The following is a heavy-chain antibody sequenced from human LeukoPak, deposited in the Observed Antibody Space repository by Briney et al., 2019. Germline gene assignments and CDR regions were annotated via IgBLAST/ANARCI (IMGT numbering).Heavy chain of an antibody. V-gene: IGHV1-69*02. CDR2: IIPIRGIA. D-gene: IGHD6-6*01. CDR3: ARYSSSSFAFDI. J-gene: IGHJ3*02. Sequence: GASVKVSCKASGGTFSSYTISWVRQAPGQGLEWMGRIIPIRGIANYAQKFQGRATITADKSTSTAYMELSSLRSEDTAVYYCARYSSSSFAFDIWGQGTMVTVSS. CDR1: GGTFSSYT.